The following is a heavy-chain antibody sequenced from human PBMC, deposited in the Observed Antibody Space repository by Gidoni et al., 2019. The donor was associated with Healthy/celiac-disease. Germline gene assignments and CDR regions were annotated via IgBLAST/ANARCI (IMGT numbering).Heavy chain of an antibody. CDR2: IDWDDDK. Sequence: QVTLKESGPALVKPTQTLTLTCTFSGFSLSTSGMRASWIRQPPGKALEWLARIDWDDDKFYSTSLKTRLTISKDTSKNQVVLTRTNMDPVDTATYYCARGYSYDHFDYWGQGTLVTVSS. V-gene: IGHV2-70*04. CDR3: ARGYSYDHFDY. J-gene: IGHJ4*02. CDR1: GFSLSTSGMR. D-gene: IGHD5-18*01.